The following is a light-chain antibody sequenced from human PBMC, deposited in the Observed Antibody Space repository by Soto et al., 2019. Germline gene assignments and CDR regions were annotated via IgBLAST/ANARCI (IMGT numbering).Light chain of an antibody. CDR2: EGS. CDR1: SSDVGSYNL. J-gene: IGLJ1*01. CDR3: CSYAGSSFYV. Sequence: QSALTQPASVSGPPGQSITISCTGTSSDVGSYNLVSWYQQHPGKAPKLMIYEGSKRPSGVSNRFSGSKSGNTASLTISGLQAEDEADYYCCSYAGSSFYVFGTGTKVTVL. V-gene: IGLV2-23*01.